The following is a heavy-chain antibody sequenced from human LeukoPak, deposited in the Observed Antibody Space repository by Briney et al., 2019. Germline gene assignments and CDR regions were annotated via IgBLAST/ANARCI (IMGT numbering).Heavy chain of an antibody. J-gene: IGHJ4*02. CDR2: INSDGTST. CDR3: ARDMDTVMGTFDY. Sequence: PGGSLRLSCAASGFTFSRYWMHWVRQTPGKGLVWVSRINSDGTSTTYADSVKGRFTISRDNAKNTLYLQVNSLRADDTAVYYCARDMDTVMGTFDYWGQGTLVTVSS. D-gene: IGHD5-18*01. V-gene: IGHV3-74*03. CDR1: GFTFSRYW.